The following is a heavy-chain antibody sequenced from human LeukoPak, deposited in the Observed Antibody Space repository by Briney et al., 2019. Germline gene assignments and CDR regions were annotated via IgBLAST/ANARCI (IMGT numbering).Heavy chain of an antibody. V-gene: IGHV3-23*01. Sequence: PGGSLRLSCTASRFTFSTYAMSWVRQAPGKGLEWVSSISGSGDTTYYTGSVKGRFTISRDNSKNALYLQMSSLRAEDTAVYYCAKSQRNDQQVVQRIDYWGQGTLVTASS. CDR3: AKSQRNDQQVVQRIDY. J-gene: IGHJ4*02. D-gene: IGHD2-2*01. CDR2: ISGSGDTT. CDR1: RFTFSTYA.